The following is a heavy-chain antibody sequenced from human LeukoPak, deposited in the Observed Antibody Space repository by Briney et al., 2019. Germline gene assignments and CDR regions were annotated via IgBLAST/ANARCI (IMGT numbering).Heavy chain of an antibody. V-gene: IGHV5-51*01. Sequence: GESLKISCKASGYSFTNYWIGWVRQMPGKGLEWMGIIYPGDSDTRYSPSFQGQVTISGDKSFTTAYLQWSSLKASDTAMYYCARLEAAAGIFEYWGQGTLVTVSS. CDR2: IYPGDSDT. CDR1: GYSFTNYW. D-gene: IGHD6-13*01. J-gene: IGHJ4*02. CDR3: ARLEAAAGIFEY.